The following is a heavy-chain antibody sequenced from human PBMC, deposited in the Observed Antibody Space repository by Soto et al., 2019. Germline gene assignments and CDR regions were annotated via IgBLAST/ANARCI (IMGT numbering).Heavy chain of an antibody. D-gene: IGHD6-13*01. CDR3: AGGATGRAPFQH. J-gene: IGHJ1*01. Sequence: HPGGSLRLSCAASGLSLSDQFMDWVRQVPGKGLEWVGRSRNKVASYTTEYAAPVKGRFTISRDESKNSLYLQMSSLRTEDTAVYFCAGGATGRAPFQHWGQGTLVTVSS. CDR2: SRNKVASYTT. CDR1: GLSLSDQF. V-gene: IGHV3-72*01.